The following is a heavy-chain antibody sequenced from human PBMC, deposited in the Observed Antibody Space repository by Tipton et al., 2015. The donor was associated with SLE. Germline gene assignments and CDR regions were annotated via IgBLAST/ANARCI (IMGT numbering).Heavy chain of an antibody. V-gene: IGHV4-39*01. Sequence: TLSLTCTVSGGSISSSSYYWGWIRQPPGKGLEWIGSIYYSGSTYYTPSLKSRVTISVDTSKTQFSLNLSSVTAADTAVYYCARLWQHLFDYWGQGTLVTVSS. CDR3: ARLWQHLFDY. D-gene: IGHD6-13*01. CDR2: IYYSGST. CDR1: GGSISSSSYY. J-gene: IGHJ4*02.